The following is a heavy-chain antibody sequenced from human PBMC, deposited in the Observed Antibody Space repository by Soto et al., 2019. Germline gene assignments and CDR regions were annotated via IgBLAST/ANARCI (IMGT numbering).Heavy chain of an antibody. CDR1: GFTFSSYW. J-gene: IGHJ4*02. D-gene: IGHD4-17*01. V-gene: IGHV3-7*01. CDR3: AREIGYGDPADFDY. CDR2: IKQDGSEK. Sequence: EVQLVESGGGLVQPGGSLRLSCAASGFTFSSYWMSWVRQAPGKGLEWVANIKQDGSEKYYVDSVKGRFTISRDNAKNSLYLQMNSLRAEDTAVYYCAREIGYGDPADFDYWGQGTLVTVSS.